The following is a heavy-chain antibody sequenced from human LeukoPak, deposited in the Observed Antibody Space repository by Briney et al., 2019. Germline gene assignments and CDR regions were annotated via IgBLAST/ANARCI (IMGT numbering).Heavy chain of an antibody. CDR1: GGTFSSYA. CDR2: IIPILGIA. V-gene: IGHV1-69*04. D-gene: IGHD1-26*01. CDR3: ARNIKGGFSVMLFDY. Sequence: SVKVSCKASGGTFSSYAISWVRQAPGQGLEWMGRIIPILGIANYAQKFQGRVTITADKSTSTAYMELSSLRSEDTAVYYCARNIKGGFSVMLFDYWGQGTLVTVSS. J-gene: IGHJ4*02.